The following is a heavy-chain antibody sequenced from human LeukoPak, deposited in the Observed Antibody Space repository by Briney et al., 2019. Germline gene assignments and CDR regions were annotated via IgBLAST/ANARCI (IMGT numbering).Heavy chain of an antibody. CDR3: AKDSGGSCDY. CDR2: ISYDGSNK. D-gene: IGHD2-15*01. Sequence: PGGSLRLSCAASGFTFSSNGMHWVRRAPGKGLEWVAVISYDGSNKYYADSVKGRFTISRDNSKNTLYLQMNSLRAEDTAVYYCAKDSGGSCDYWGQGTLVTVSS. J-gene: IGHJ4*02. CDR1: GFTFSSNG. V-gene: IGHV3-30*18.